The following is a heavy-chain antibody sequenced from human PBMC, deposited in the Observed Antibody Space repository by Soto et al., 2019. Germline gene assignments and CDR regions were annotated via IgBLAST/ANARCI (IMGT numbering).Heavy chain of an antibody. CDR2: ISGSGVVT. CDR1: EFSFSSYV. D-gene: IGHD3-22*01. V-gene: IGHV3-23*01. J-gene: IGHJ4*02. Sequence: EVQLLESGGGLVQSGGSLRLSCAASEFSFSSYVMSWVRQAPGKGLEWVSGISGSGVVTYYADSVKGRFTISRDNSKNTLYLQMNSLRAEDTAVYYCVKGGNYYESSGGDYWGLGTLVTVSS. CDR3: VKGGNYYESSGGDY.